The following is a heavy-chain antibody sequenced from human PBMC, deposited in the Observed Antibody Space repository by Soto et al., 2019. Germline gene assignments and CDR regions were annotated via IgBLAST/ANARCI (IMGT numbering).Heavy chain of an antibody. J-gene: IGHJ6*02. CDR2: IYHSGST. CDR1: GGSISSGGYS. V-gene: IGHV4-30-2*01. Sequence: PSETLSLTCAVSGGSISSGGYSWSWIRQPPGKGLEWIGYIYHSGSTYYNPSLKSRVTISVDRSKNRFSLKLSSVTAADTAVYYCASGRRDVVVVAATISYYYYGMDVWGQGTTVTVSS. D-gene: IGHD2-15*01. CDR3: ASGRRDVVVVAATISYYYYGMDV.